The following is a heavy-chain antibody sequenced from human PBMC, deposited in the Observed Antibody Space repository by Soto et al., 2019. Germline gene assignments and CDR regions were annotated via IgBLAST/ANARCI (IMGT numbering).Heavy chain of an antibody. CDR2: IYYSGST. CDR3: ARGIPGYCGGATCYSGWFAP. Sequence: SETLSLTCTVSGGSISSYYWSWIRQPPGKGLEWIGYIYYSGSTNYNPSLKSRVTISVDTSKNQFSLKLSSVTAADTAVYYCARGIPGYCGGATCYSGWFAPWGQGTLVTVSS. J-gene: IGHJ5*02. CDR1: GGSISSYY. D-gene: IGHD2-15*01. V-gene: IGHV4-59*08.